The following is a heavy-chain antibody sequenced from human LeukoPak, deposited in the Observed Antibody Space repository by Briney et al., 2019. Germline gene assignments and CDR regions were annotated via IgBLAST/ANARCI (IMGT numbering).Heavy chain of an antibody. CDR3: ARDREYSSSCFDY. D-gene: IGHD6-6*01. Sequence: PGGSLRLSCAASGFTFSSYGMHWVRQAPGKGLEWVAVIWYDGSNKYYADSVKGRFTISRDNSKNTLYLQMNSLRAEDTAVYYCARDREYSSSCFDYWGQGTLVTVSS. CDR2: IWYDGSNK. V-gene: IGHV3-33*01. CDR1: GFTFSSYG. J-gene: IGHJ4*02.